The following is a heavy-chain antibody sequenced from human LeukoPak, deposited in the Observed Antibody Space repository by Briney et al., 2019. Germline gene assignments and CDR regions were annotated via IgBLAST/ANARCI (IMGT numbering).Heavy chain of an antibody. V-gene: IGHV1-2*04. J-gene: IGHJ4*02. CDR1: GYTFTGYY. CDR2: INPNSGGT. Sequence: ASVKVSCKASGYTFTGYYMHWVRQAPGQGLEWMGWINPNSGGTNYAQKFQGWVTMTRDTSISTAYMELSRLRSDDTAVYYCARDLDRGDSGYVFDYWGQGTLVTVSS. D-gene: IGHD5-12*01. CDR3: ARDLDRGDSGYVFDY.